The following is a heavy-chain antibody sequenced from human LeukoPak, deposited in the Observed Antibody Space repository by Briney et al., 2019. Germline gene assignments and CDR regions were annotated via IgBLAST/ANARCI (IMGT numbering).Heavy chain of an antibody. CDR3: ARLPGYCSSNSCYKMTIPFDY. J-gene: IGHJ4*02. CDR1: GFTFSSYS. CDR2: ISYDGNNK. Sequence: PGRSLRLSCSASGFTFSSYSMDWVRQAPGKGLEWVAVISYDGNNKYDADSVKGRFTISRDNSKNTLYLQMNSLRAEDTAVYYCARLPGYCSSNSCYKMTIPFDYWGQGTLVTVSS. D-gene: IGHD2-2*02. V-gene: IGHV3-30-3*01.